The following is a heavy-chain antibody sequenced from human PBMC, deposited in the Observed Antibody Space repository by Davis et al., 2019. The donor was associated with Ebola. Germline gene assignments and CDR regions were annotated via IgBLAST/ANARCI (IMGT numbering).Heavy chain of an antibody. CDR3: ARVYTHYRFDY. Sequence: PSETLSLTCTVSGDSISHYCWSWIRQPPGRGLEWIAYVSYGGSTDYNPSLKSRVTISIDTSKNQFSLKLNSVTAADTAIYFCARVYTHYRFDYWGQGTLVTVSP. J-gene: IGHJ4*02. V-gene: IGHV4-59*08. CDR1: GDSISHYC. D-gene: IGHD4-11*01. CDR2: VSYGGST.